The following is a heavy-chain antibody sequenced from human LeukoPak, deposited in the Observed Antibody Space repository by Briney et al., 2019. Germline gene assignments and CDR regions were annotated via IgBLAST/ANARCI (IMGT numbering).Heavy chain of an antibody. V-gene: IGHV4-4*07. CDR3: ARRDISSGWSFDY. D-gene: IGHD6-19*01. CDR2: IYTDGGT. J-gene: IGHJ4*02. Sequence: PSETLSLTCTVSGGSINNYHWSWIRQPAGKGLEWIGQIYTDGGTNYNPPLKSRVTMSIDTTEARVCLTIKSVTAADTAFYYCARRDISSGWSFDYWGQGTLVTVSS. CDR1: GGSINNYH.